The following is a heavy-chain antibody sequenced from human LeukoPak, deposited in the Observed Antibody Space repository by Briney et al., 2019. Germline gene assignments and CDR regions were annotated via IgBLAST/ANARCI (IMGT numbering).Heavy chain of an antibody. CDR2: IYYSGST. CDR3: ARLYSGSYIY. Sequence: SETLSLTCTVSGGSISSSSYYWGWIRQPPGKGLGWIGSIYYSGSTYYNPSLKSRVTISVDTSKNQFSLKLSSVTAADTAVYYCARLYSGSYIYWGQGTLVTVSS. J-gene: IGHJ4*02. D-gene: IGHD1-26*01. V-gene: IGHV4-39*07. CDR1: GGSISSSSYY.